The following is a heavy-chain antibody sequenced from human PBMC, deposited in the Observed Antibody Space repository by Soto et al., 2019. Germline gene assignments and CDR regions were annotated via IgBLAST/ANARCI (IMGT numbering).Heavy chain of an antibody. V-gene: IGHV1-69*01. Sequence: QVQLVQSGAEVKKPGSSVKVSCKASGGTFSSYAISWVRQAPGQGLEWIGGIIPIFGTANYAQKFKGRVTITADESTSTADMELISLSAEDTAVYYCAGSPIYCSSTSCSNTWFYPWGPGTLVTVSS. CDR2: IIPIFGTA. J-gene: IGHJ5*02. CDR3: AGSPIYCSSTSCSNTWFYP. CDR1: GGTFSSYA. D-gene: IGHD2-2*01.